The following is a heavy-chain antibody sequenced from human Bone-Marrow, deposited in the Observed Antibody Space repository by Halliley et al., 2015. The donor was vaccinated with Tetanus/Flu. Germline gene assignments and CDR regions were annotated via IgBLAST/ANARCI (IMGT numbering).Heavy chain of an antibody. V-gene: IGHV4-59*01. CDR2: SGST. J-gene: IGHJ6*02. Sequence: SGSTTYHPSLMSLVTISGDTSKNQFSLRLRSVTAADTAVYYCARVGPVSYGMDVWGRGTTVIVS. CDR3: ARVGPVSYGMDV.